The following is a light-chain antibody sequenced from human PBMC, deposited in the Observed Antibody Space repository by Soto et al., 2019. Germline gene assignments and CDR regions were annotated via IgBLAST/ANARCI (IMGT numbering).Light chain of an antibody. CDR2: DAS. Sequence: DIQMTQSPSAMSASVGDRVTITCRASQAISNYLAWFQQKPGRAPRLLLYDASSLETGVPSRFSGSGSGTDFTLTISSLQPEDVATYYCQHYDHLPITFGQGTRLEIK. CDR1: QAISNY. V-gene: IGKV1-33*01. CDR3: QHYDHLPIT. J-gene: IGKJ5*01.